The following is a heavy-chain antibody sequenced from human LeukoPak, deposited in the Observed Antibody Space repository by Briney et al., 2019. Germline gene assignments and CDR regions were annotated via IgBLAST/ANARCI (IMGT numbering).Heavy chain of an antibody. V-gene: IGHV3-33*05. J-gene: IGHJ4*02. Sequence: GGSLRLSCAASGFTFSSYSMNWVRQAPGKGLEWVAVISFDGSNKNYADSVKGRFTISRDNSKNTLYLQMNSLRAEDTAVYYCAKDQMDVMADYWGQGTLVTVSS. CDR1: GFTFSSYS. CDR3: AKDQMDVMADY. D-gene: IGHD5-24*01. CDR2: ISFDGSNK.